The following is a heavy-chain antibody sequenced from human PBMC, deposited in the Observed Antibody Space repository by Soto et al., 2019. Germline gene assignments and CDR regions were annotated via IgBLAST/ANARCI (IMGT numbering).Heavy chain of an antibody. CDR1: GGTFSSYT. CDR3: ATRIAAAGTVDY. Sequence: QVQLVQSGAEVKKPGSSVKVSCKASGGTFSSYTISWVRQAPGQGLEWMGRIIPILGIANYAQKFQGRVTIXAXXSTSTAYRELSSLRSEDTAVYYCATRIAAAGTVDYWGQGTLVTVSS. V-gene: IGHV1-69*02. CDR2: IIPILGIA. J-gene: IGHJ4*02. D-gene: IGHD6-13*01.